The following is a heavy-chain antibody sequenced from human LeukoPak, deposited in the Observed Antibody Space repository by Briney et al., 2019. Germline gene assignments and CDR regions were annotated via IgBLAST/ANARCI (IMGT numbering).Heavy chain of an antibody. CDR1: GFTFSSYA. CDR2: TSGSGGST. Sequence: GGSLRLSCAASGFTFSSYAMSWVRQAPGKGLEWVSATSGSGGSTYYADSVKGRFTLSRDNSKNTLYLQMNSLRAEDTAVYYCGKDRFTSYGYDYWGQGTLVTVSS. J-gene: IGHJ4*02. D-gene: IGHD5-18*01. CDR3: GKDRFTSYGYDY. V-gene: IGHV3-23*01.